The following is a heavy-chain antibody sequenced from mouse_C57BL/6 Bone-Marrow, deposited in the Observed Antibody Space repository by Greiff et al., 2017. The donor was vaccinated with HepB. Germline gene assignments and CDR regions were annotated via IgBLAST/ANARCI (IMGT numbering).Heavy chain of an antibody. D-gene: IGHD1-1*01. CDR3: ARGLYYYGSCFDV. Sequence: VQLQQSGPVLVKPGASVKMSCKASGYTFTDYYMNWVKQSHGKSLEWIGVINPYNGGTSYNQKFKGKATLTVDKSSSTAYMELNSLTSEDSAVYYCARGLYYYGSCFDVWGTGTTVTVSS. J-gene: IGHJ1*03. CDR2: INPYNGGT. CDR1: GYTFTDYY. V-gene: IGHV1-19*01.